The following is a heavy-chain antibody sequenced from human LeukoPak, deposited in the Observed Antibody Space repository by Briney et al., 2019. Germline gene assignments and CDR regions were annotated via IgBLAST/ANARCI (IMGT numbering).Heavy chain of an antibody. J-gene: IGHJ4*02. V-gene: IGHV3-48*04. D-gene: IGHD6-19*01. CDR2: ISSSSSTI. Sequence: AGGSLRLSCAASGFTFSSYSMNWVRQAPGKGLEWVSYISSSSSTIYYADSVKGRFTISRDNAKNSLYLQMNSLRAEGTAVYYCARDAGKRYSSTHLDYWGQGTLVTVSS. CDR3: ARDAGKRYSSTHLDY. CDR1: GFTFSSYS.